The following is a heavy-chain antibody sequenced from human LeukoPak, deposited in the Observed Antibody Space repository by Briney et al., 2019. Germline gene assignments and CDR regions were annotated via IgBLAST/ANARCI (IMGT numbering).Heavy chain of an antibody. D-gene: IGHD4-17*01. CDR1: VGSISSYY. J-gene: IGHJ4*02. CDR2: ISDSGTT. Sequence: SETLSLTCTVSVGSISSYYCTWIRQPPGKGLEWIGYISDSGTTNYNPPLKSRVTISVDTSKNQFPLKLSSVTAADTAVYYCAGGDGTVTIELWGQGTLVTVSS. CDR3: AGGDGTVTIEL. V-gene: IGHV4-59*01.